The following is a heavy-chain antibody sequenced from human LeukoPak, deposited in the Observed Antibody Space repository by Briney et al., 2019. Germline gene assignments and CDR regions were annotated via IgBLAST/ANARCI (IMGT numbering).Heavy chain of an antibody. CDR2: MSYNDGA. J-gene: IGHJ5*02. D-gene: IGHD4-17*01. Sequence: SETLSLTCTISGGSISDYYWSWIRQPPGKGLEWVAYMSYNDGATYNPSLKSRVTMSLDTSRNQFSLKLISVTASDTAVYYCATSPVTTWWFDPWGQGTLVTVSS. CDR1: GGSISDYY. V-gene: IGHV4-59*08. CDR3: ATSPVTTWWFDP.